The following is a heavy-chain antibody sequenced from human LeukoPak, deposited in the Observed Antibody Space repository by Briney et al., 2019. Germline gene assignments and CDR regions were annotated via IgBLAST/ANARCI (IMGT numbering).Heavy chain of an antibody. J-gene: IGHJ4*02. V-gene: IGHV4-31*03. D-gene: IGHD6-19*01. CDR2: IYYSGST. Sequence: TSETLSLTCTVSGGSISSGGYYWSWIRQHPGKGLEWIVYIYYSGSTYYNPSLKSRVTISVDTSKNQFSLKLSSVTAADTAVYYCARDRSSGWYHFDYRGQGTLVTASS. CDR3: ARDRSSGWYHFDY. CDR1: GGSISSGGYY.